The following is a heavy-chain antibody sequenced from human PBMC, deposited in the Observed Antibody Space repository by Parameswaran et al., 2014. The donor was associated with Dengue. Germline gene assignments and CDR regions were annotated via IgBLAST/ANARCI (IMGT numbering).Heavy chain of an antibody. Sequence: RWIRQPPGKALEWLALVYWDDDKRYSPSLESRLTITKDTSKNQVVLTMTNMDPVDTATYYCAHTGDWAYWGQGILVTVSS. J-gene: IGHJ4*02. CDR2: VYWDDDK. CDR3: AHTGDWAY. V-gene: IGHV2-5*08. D-gene: IGHD7-27*01.